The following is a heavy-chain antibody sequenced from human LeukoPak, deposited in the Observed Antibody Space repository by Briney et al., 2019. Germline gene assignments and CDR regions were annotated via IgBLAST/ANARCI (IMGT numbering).Heavy chain of an antibody. J-gene: IGHJ6*03. V-gene: IGHV4-34*01. Sequence: KSSETLSLTCAVYGGSFSGYYWSWIRQPPGKGLEWIGEIKPSGRTNYNPSLESRVTISVDTSKNHFSLKLSSVTAADTAVYYCARRDYLDHFYYIDVWDKGNTVTVSS. D-gene: IGHD3-10*01. CDR1: GGSFSGYY. CDR2: IKPSGRT. CDR3: ARRDYLDHFYYIDV.